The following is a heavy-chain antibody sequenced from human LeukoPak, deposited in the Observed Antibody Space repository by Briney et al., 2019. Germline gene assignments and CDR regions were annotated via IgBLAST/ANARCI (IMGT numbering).Heavy chain of an antibody. J-gene: IGHJ4*02. CDR1: GFTFSSYA. CDR2: ISGSGGST. CDR3: AKVSPRYYYDSSGYYYFDY. D-gene: IGHD3-22*01. Sequence: PGGSLRLSCAASGFTFSSYAMSWVRQAPGKGLEWVSAISGSGGSTYYADSVKGRFTISRDNSKNTLYLQMNSLRAEDTAVYYCAKVSPRYYYDSSGYYYFDYWGKGTLVTVSS. V-gene: IGHV3-23*01.